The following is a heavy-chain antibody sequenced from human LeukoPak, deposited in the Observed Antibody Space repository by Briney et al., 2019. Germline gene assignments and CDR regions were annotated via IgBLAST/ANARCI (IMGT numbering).Heavy chain of an antibody. CDR3: ARHGYDYGDYNDAFDI. D-gene: IGHD4-17*01. J-gene: IGHJ3*02. V-gene: IGHV5-51*01. CDR2: IYPGDSDT. Sequence: GESLKISCKGSGYSFTSYWIGWVRQMPGKGLEWMGIIYPGDSDTRYSPSFQGQVTISADKSISTAYLQWSSLKASDTAMYYCARHGYDYGDYNDAFDIWGQGTMVTVSS. CDR1: GYSFTSYW.